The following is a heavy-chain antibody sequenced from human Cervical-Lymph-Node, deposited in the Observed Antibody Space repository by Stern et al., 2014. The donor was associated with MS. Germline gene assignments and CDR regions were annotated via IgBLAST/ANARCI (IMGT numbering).Heavy chain of an antibody. V-gene: IGHV5-51*07. J-gene: IGHJ4*02. D-gene: IGHD6-19*01. CDR3: ARRRFSSGPSDY. CDR1: GYNFDSYW. Sequence: EVQLVESGAEVKKPGESLKISCKGSGYNFDSYWIGWVHQMPGKGPEWVGMIYPGDSDTRYSPSFQGQITISADKSNSTAYLQWRSLMASDSAMYYCARRRFSSGPSDYWGQGTLVTVSS. CDR2: IYPGDSDT.